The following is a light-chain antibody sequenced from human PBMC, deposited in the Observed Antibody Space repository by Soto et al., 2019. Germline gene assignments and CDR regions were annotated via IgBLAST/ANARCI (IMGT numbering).Light chain of an antibody. Sequence: DIQMTQSPSSLSASVGDRVTITCRASQSFSSYLNWYQQKPGKAPKLLIYAASSLQSGVPSRFSGSGSGTDFTLTISSLQPEDFATYYCQQSYSNTFGQGTKLEIK. V-gene: IGKV1-39*01. CDR2: AAS. CDR1: QSFSSY. CDR3: QQSYSNT. J-gene: IGKJ2*01.